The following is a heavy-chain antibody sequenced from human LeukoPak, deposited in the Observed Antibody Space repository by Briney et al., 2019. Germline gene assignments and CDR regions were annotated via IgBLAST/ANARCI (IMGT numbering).Heavy chain of an antibody. CDR2: IYSGGST. CDR1: GVTVSNNY. Sequence: GGSLRLSCAASGVTVSNNYMNWVRQAPGKGLEWVSLIYSGGSTYYADSVKGRFTISRDNSKNTLYLQMNSLRAEDTAVYYCARDPPAVAVNTYGWGQGTLVTVSS. V-gene: IGHV3-66*01. J-gene: IGHJ4*02. CDR3: ARDPPAVAVNTYG. D-gene: IGHD6-19*01.